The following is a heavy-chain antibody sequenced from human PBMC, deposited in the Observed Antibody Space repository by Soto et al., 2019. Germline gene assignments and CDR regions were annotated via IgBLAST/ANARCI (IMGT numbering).Heavy chain of an antibody. D-gene: IGHD3-3*01. Sequence: PSETLSLTCAVSGYSISSGYYWGWIRQPPGKGLEWIGSIYHSGSTYYNSSLKSRVTISVDTSKNQFSLKLSSVTAADTAVYYCARGQQEYYDFWSGYYKGAVWFDPWGQGTLVTVSS. V-gene: IGHV4-38-2*01. CDR2: IYHSGST. J-gene: IGHJ5*02. CDR1: GYSISSGYY. CDR3: ARGQQEYYDFWSGYYKGAVWFDP.